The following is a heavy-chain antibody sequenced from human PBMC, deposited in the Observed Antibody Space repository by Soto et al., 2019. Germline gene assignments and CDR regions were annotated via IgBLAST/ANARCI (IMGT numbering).Heavy chain of an antibody. J-gene: IGHJ3*02. CDR2: IVVGSGNT. CDR1: GFTFTSSA. D-gene: IGHD1-26*01. V-gene: IGHV1-58*02. CDR3: AAEGPTGEVGATAFDI. Sequence: ASVKVSCKASGFTFTSSAMQWVRQARGQRLEWIGWIVVGSGNTNYAQKFQERVTITRDMSTSTAYMELSSLRSEDTAVYYCAAEGPTGEVGATAFDIWGQGTMVTVSS.